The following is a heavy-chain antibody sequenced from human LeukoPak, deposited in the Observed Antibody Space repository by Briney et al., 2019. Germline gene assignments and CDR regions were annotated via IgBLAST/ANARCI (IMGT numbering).Heavy chain of an antibody. CDR2: ISSSSSYI. CDR1: GFTFSSYS. CDR3: AREYDSSGYYSGPDY. J-gene: IGHJ4*02. V-gene: IGHV3-21*01. Sequence: GGSLRLSCAASGFTFSSYSMNWVRQAPGKGLEWVSSISSSSSYIYYADSVKGRFTISRDNAKSSLYLQMNSLRAEDTAVYYCAREYDSSGYYSGPDYWGQGTLVTVSS. D-gene: IGHD3-22*01.